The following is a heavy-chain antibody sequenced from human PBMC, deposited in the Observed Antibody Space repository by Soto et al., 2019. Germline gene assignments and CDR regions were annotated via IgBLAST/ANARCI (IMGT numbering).Heavy chain of an antibody. J-gene: IGHJ5*02. CDR2: INHSGSP. D-gene: IGHD2-15*01. V-gene: IGHV4-59*12. CDR1: GGSISSYY. Sequence: SETLSLTCTVSGGSISSYYWSWIRQPPGKGLEWIGEINHSGSPNYNPSLKSRVNISVDKSKNQFFLKLSSVTAADTAVYYCAGLGMVAAHREFDPWGQGTLVTVSS. CDR3: AGLGMVAAHREFDP.